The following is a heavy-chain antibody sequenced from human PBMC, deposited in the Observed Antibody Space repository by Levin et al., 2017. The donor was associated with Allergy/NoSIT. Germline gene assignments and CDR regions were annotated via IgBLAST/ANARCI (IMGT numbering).Heavy chain of an antibody. J-gene: IGHJ4*02. V-gene: IGHV3-23*01. CDR2: ISGSGIYT. CDR3: TTRGNTYGYFDS. CDR1: GFSISTYA. D-gene: IGHD5-18*01. Sequence: GESLKISCAASGFSISTYAMTWVRQAPGKGLEWASTISGSGIYTYYADSVKGRFTISRDTSKNTLFLQMNNLRDEDTAVYYCTTRGNTYGYFDSWGQGTLVTVSS.